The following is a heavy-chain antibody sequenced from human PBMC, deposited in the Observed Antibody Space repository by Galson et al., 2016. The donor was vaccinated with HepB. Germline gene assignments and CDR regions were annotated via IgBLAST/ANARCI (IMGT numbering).Heavy chain of an antibody. D-gene: IGHD3-22*01. CDR3: AKDSYDSSGYRSYWYFDL. Sequence: SLRLSCAASGFTFSSYAMRWVHQAPGKGLEWVSAISGTGGNSYYADSVKGRFTIYRDNSKNTLYVQMHSLRAEDTAGYYCAKDSYDSSGYRSYWYFDLWGRGTLITVAS. J-gene: IGHJ2*01. CDR1: GFTFSSYA. V-gene: IGHV3-23*01. CDR2: ISGTGGNS.